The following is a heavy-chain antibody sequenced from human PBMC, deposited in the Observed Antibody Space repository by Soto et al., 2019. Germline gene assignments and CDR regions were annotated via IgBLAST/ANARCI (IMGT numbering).Heavy chain of an antibody. J-gene: IGHJ4*02. Sequence: SETLSLTCTVSGGSISSSSYYWGWIRQPPGKGLEWIGSIYYSGSTYYNPSLKSRVTISVDTSKNQFSLKLSSVTAADTAVYYCAKDMVDTAMVIHDYWGQGTLVTVSS. CDR1: GGSISSSSYY. D-gene: IGHD5-18*01. CDR2: IYYSGST. V-gene: IGHV4-39*07. CDR3: AKDMVDTAMVIHDY.